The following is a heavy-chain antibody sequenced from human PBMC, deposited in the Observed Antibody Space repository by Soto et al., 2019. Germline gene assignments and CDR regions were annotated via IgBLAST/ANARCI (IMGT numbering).Heavy chain of an antibody. D-gene: IGHD3-22*01. J-gene: IGHJ6*02. CDR2: IWYDGSNK. CDR1: GFTFSSYG. V-gene: IGHV3-33*01. Sequence: QVQLVESGGGVVQPGRSLRLSCAASGFTFSSYGMHWVRQAPGKGLEWVAVIWYDGSNKYYADSVKGRFTISRDNSKNTLYLQMNSLRAEDTGVYYCAREQHYYDSSGYEGWSYYYYGMDVWGQGTTVTVSS. CDR3: AREQHYYDSSGYEGWSYYYYGMDV.